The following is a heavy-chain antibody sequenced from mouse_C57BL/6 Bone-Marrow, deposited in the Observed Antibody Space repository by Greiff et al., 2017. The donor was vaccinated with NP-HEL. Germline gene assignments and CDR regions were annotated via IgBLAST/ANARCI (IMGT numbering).Heavy chain of an antibody. Sequence: EVLLVESGGGLVKPGGSLKLSCAASGFTFSSYAMSWVRQTPEKSLEWVATISDGGSYTYYPDNVKGRFTISRDNAKNNLYLQMSHLKSEDTAMYYCARDGGPRDYWGQGTTLTVSA. CDR1: GFTFSSYA. V-gene: IGHV5-4*01. J-gene: IGHJ2*01. D-gene: IGHD3-3*01. CDR3: ARDGGPRDY. CDR2: ISDGGSYT.